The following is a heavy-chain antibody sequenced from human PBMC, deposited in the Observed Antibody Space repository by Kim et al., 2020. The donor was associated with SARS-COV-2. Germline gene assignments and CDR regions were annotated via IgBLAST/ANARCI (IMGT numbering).Heavy chain of an antibody. D-gene: IGHD5-18*01. CDR1: RNTFIANF. V-gene: IGHV1-2*06. CDR2: INPKSGET. CDR3: ASPVATAMAFDY. J-gene: IGHJ4*02. Sequence: ASVKVSCKASRNTFIANFMHWVRQAPGQGLEWMGRINPKSGETNYAQKFQGRVTMTRDTSISTAYMELSSLTSDDTAVYFCASPVATAMAFDYWGQGTLVTVSS.